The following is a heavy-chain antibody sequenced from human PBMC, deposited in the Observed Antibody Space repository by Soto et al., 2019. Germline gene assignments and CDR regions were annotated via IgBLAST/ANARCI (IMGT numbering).Heavy chain of an antibody. V-gene: IGHV1-69*02. Sequence: QVQLVQSGAEVKKPGSSVKVSCKASGGTFSSYTISWVRQAPGQGLEWMGSIIPILGIANYAQKFQGRVTITADKSTSTAYMVLSSLRSADTAVYYCARLAAAVGMDVWCQGPTVTVSS. CDR1: GGTFSSYT. CDR3: ARLAAAVGMDV. J-gene: IGHJ6*02. D-gene: IGHD6-13*01. CDR2: IIPILGIA.